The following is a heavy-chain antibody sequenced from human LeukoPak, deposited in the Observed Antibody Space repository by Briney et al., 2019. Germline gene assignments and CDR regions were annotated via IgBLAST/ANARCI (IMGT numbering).Heavy chain of an antibody. CDR2: IYYSGST. D-gene: IGHD4-17*01. CDR1: GGSISSSSYY. J-gene: IGHJ5*02. V-gene: IGHV4-61*01. CDR3: ARDGPRERPSTVTTPSWFDP. Sequence: SETLSLTCTVSGGSISSSSYYWGWIRQPPGKGLEWIGYIYYSGSTNYNPSLKSRVTISVDTSKNQFSLKLSSVTAADTAVYYCARDGPRERPSTVTTPSWFDPWGQGTLVTVSS.